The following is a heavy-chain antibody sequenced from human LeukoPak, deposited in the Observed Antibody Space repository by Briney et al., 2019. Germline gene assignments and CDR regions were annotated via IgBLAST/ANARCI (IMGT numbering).Heavy chain of an antibody. CDR3: AELGITMIGGV. Sequence: PGGSLRLSCAASGFTFGAHAMHWVRQAPGKGLEWVSYISSSSSTIYYADSVKGRFTISRDNAKNSLYLQMNSLRAEDTAVYYCAELGITMIGGVWGKGTTVTISS. CDR2: ISSSSSTI. J-gene: IGHJ6*04. V-gene: IGHV3-48*03. D-gene: IGHD3-10*02. CDR1: GFTFGAHA.